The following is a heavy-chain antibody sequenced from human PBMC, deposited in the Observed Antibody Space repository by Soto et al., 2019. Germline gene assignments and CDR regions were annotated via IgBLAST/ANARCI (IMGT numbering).Heavy chain of an antibody. D-gene: IGHD1-7*01. CDR1: GVTLSNHW. CDR3: ARSGIRWNYTSDS. CDR2: IKQDETEK. J-gene: IGHJ4*02. Sequence: VGSLRLSCAASGVTLSNHWMTWVRQAPGKGLEWVANIKQDETEKYYVDSVKGRFTISRDNAKNSLYLQMNSLRVEDTAVYFCARSGIRWNYTSDSWGPGTLVTVSS. V-gene: IGHV3-7*01.